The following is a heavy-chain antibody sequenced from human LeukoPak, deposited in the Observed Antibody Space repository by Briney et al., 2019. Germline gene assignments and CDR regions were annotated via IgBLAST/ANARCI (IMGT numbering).Heavy chain of an antibody. CDR2: INHSGST. J-gene: IGHJ4*02. V-gene: IGHV4-34*01. Sequence: SETLSLTCAAYGGSFSGYYWSWIRQPPGKGLEWIGEINHSGSTNYNPSLKSRVTISVDTSKNQFSLKLSSVTAADTAVYYCARHGDSGYDPSSDYWGQGTLVTVSS. CDR1: GGSFSGYY. D-gene: IGHD5-12*01. CDR3: ARHGDSGYDPSSDY.